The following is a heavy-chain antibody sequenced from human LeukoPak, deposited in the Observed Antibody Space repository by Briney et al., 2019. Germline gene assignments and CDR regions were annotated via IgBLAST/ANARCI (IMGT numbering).Heavy chain of an antibody. J-gene: IGHJ4*02. V-gene: IGHV1-18*01. Sequence: SSEKVSCKASGDTFTSYGISWVRQAPGQGLEWMGWISAYNGNTNYAQKLQGRVTMTTDTSTSTAYMEPRSLRSDDTAVYYCARGSSGWSDSDYCGQGTLVTVSS. CDR2: ISAYNGNT. CDR3: ARGSSGWSDSDY. D-gene: IGHD6-19*01. CDR1: GDTFTSYG.